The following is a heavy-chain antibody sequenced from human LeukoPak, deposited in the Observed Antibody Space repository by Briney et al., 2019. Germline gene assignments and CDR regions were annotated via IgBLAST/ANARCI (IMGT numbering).Heavy chain of an antibody. CDR1: GFTFSSYV. V-gene: IGHV3-23*05. Sequence: GGSRRISCAASGFTFSSYVMSWVRQAPGKGLEWVSIINTNGRTTYYADSVKGRFTISRDNSKNTLYLQMNSLRAEDTAVYYCAKHPESGNFDYWGRGTLVTVSS. D-gene: IGHD1-14*01. CDR3: AKHPESGNFDY. J-gene: IGHJ4*02. CDR2: INTNGRTT.